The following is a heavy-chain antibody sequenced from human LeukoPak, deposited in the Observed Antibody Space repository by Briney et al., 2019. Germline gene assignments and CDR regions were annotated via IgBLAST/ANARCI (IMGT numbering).Heavy chain of an antibody. J-gene: IGHJ4*02. CDR1: GGSISSYY. CDR2: ISYSGST. V-gene: IGHV4-59*01. Sequence: SETLSLTCTVSGGSISSYYWSWMRQPPGKGLEWIGCISYSGSTNYNPSLKSRVTISVDTSRNQFSLKLSSVTAADTAVYYCARGRLGGSGSYYNVLDYWGQGTLVTVSS. D-gene: IGHD3-10*01. CDR3: ARGRLGGSGSYYNVLDY.